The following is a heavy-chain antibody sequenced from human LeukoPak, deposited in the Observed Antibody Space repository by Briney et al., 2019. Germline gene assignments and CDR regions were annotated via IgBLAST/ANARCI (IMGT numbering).Heavy chain of an antibody. Sequence: GGSLRLSRAASGFTFSSYSMNWVRQAPGKGLEWVSSISSSSSYIYYADSVKGRFTISRDNAKNSLYLQMNSLRAEDTAVYYCASPRTVTTEHWGQGTLVTVSS. J-gene: IGHJ4*02. D-gene: IGHD4-17*01. CDR1: GFTFSSYS. CDR3: ASPRTVTTEH. V-gene: IGHV3-21*01. CDR2: ISSSSSYI.